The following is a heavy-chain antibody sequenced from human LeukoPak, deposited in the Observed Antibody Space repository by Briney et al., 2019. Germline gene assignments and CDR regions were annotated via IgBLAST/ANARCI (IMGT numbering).Heavy chain of an antibody. D-gene: IGHD1-7*01. V-gene: IGHV1-2*02. J-gene: IGHJ4*02. Sequence: ASVKVSCKASGYTFTGYYMHWVRQAPGQGLGWMGWINPNSGGTNYARKFQGRVTMTRDTSISTAYMELSRLRSDDTAVYYCASSSAGWNYELDYWGQGTLVTVSS. CDR2: INPNSGGT. CDR3: ASSSAGWNYELDY. CDR1: GYTFTGYY.